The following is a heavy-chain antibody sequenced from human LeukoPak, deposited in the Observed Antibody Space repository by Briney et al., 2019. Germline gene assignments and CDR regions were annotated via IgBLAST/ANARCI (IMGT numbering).Heavy chain of an antibody. CDR1: GGTFSDYA. D-gene: IGHD1-1*01. Sequence: GGSLTLSWAAAGGTFSDYAMSWVRQAPGKGLEWVSTASYYVGKQYHADSVRGRFTVSRDNSRNTVSLQMSSLRAEDTGIYYCAKAGIGADGAGFLCEYWGQGTLVTVSS. V-gene: IGHV3-23*01. CDR3: AKAGIGADGAGFLCEY. CDR2: ASYYVGKQ. J-gene: IGHJ4*02.